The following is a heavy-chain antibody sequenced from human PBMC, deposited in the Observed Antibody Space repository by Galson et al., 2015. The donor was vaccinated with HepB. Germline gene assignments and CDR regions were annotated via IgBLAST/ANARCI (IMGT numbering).Heavy chain of an antibody. Sequence: LSCAASGFTFSSYAMHWVRQAPGKGLEWVAVISYDGSNKYYADSVKGRFTISRDNSKNTLYLQMNSLRAEDTAVYYCARSSFYYYDSSGYYYGDAFDIWGQGTMVTVSS. CDR1: GFTFSSYA. CDR3: ARSSFYYYDSSGYYYGDAFDI. V-gene: IGHV3-30-3*01. CDR2: ISYDGSNK. D-gene: IGHD3-22*01. J-gene: IGHJ3*02.